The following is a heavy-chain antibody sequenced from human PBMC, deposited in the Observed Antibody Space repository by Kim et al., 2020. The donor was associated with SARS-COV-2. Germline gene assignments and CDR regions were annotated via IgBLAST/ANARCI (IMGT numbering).Heavy chain of an antibody. Sequence: GGSLRLSCAASGLTFSSYGMHWVRQAPGKGLEWVAVISYDGSKKYYADSVKGRFTISRDNSKNTLYLQMNSLRAEDTAVYYCAKGIAVAGGYYYHGMDVWGQGTTVTVSS. CDR1: GLTFSSYG. D-gene: IGHD6-19*01. CDR2: ISYDGSKK. V-gene: IGHV3-30*18. CDR3: AKGIAVAGGYYYHGMDV. J-gene: IGHJ6*02.